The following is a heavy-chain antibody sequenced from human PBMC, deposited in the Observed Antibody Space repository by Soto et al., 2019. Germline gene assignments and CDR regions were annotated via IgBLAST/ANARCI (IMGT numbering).Heavy chain of an antibody. Sequence: GGSLRLSCETSGFTFSTHFIDWVRQAPGKGLEWVFRSKNKAHGYITEYAASVTGRFTISRDDSKNSVYLKMNRLKIGETAVYYCANYCADKFRXWGQGTLFTVSX. J-gene: IGHJ5*02. D-gene: IGHD2-21*01. CDR2: SKNKAHGYIT. V-gene: IGHV3-72*01. CDR3: ANYCADKFRX. CDR1: GFTFSTHF.